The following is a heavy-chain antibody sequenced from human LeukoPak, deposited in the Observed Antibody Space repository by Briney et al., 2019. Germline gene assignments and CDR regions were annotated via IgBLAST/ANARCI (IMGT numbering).Heavy chain of an antibody. D-gene: IGHD6-13*01. Sequence: SETLSLTCTVSGGSISSYYWSWIRQPPGKGLEWIGYIYYSGSTNYNPSLKSRVTISVDTSKNQFSLKLSSVTAADTAVYYCARSSSYYYYYMDVWGKGTTVTVSS. CDR3: ARSSSYYYYYMDV. CDR2: IYYSGST. CDR1: GGSISSYY. J-gene: IGHJ6*03. V-gene: IGHV4-59*01.